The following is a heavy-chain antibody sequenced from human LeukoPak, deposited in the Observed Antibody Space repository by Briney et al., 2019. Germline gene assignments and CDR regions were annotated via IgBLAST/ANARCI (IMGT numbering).Heavy chain of an antibody. J-gene: IGHJ5*02. CDR3: ARDFAWGSGGAPIDDNWLDP. Sequence: ASVKVSCKASGYTFTNYAMNWVRQAPGQGLEWMGWISGHSGNTNYAQKFQDRATMTTDTSTSTAYMELRSLRFDDTAVYYCARDFAWGSGGAPIDDNWLDPWGQGILVTVSS. D-gene: IGHD7-27*01. CDR1: GYTFTNYA. V-gene: IGHV1-18*01. CDR2: ISGHSGNT.